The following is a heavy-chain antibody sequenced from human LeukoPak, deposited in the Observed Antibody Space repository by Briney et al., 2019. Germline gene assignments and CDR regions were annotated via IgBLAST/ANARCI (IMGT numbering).Heavy chain of an antibody. CDR2: LSCRSSYI. D-gene: IGHD2-2*01. V-gene: IGHV3-21*01. Sequence: GGSLRLSCAASGFTFSSYSMNWVRQAPGKGLEWVSSLSCRSSYIYYADSVKGRYTISRDNAKNSLYLQMNSLRAEDTAVYYCARFGSFAVVVPAATYWYFDLWGRGTLVTVSS. CDR1: GFTFSSYS. J-gene: IGHJ2*01. CDR3: ARFGSFAVVVPAATYWYFDL.